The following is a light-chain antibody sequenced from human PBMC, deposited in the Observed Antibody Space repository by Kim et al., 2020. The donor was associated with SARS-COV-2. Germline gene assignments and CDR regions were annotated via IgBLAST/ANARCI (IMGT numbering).Light chain of an antibody. J-gene: IGLJ3*02. V-gene: IGLV2-14*03. CDR2: DVT. CDR3: SSYAIGSTWV. Sequence: GHSITITSTGDSIDIGSYDYVSWNQHHPGKAPKLMIYDVTKRPSGASNRYSGSKSGNTASLTISGLQAEDEADYYCSSYAIGSTWVFGGGTQLTVL. CDR1: SIDIGSYDY.